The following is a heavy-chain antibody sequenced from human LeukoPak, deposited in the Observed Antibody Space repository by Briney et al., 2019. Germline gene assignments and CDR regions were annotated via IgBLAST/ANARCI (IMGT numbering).Heavy chain of an antibody. Sequence: PSETLSLTCTVSGGSISSYYWSWIRQSAGKGLEWIGRIYTSGSTNYNPSLKSRVTISVDKSKNQFSLKLSSVTAADTAVYYCAREVPNSSGYYYVRAFDYWGQGTLVTVSS. V-gene: IGHV4-4*07. J-gene: IGHJ4*02. D-gene: IGHD3-22*01. CDR2: IYTSGST. CDR3: AREVPNSSGYYYVRAFDY. CDR1: GGSISSYY.